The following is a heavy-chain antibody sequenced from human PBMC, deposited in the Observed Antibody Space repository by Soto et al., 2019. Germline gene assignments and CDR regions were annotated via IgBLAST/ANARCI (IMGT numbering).Heavy chain of an antibody. V-gene: IGHV3-21*01. CDR1: GFTFSSYS. CDR2: ISSSSSYI. CDR3: ARDMSGYSSSSAY. D-gene: IGHD6-6*01. J-gene: IGHJ4*02. Sequence: ESGGGLVKPGGSLRLSCAASGFTFSSYSMNWVRQAPGKGLEWVSSISSSSSYIYYADSVKGRFTISRDNAKNSLYLQMNSLRAEDTAVYYCARDMSGYSSSSAYWGQGTLVTVSS.